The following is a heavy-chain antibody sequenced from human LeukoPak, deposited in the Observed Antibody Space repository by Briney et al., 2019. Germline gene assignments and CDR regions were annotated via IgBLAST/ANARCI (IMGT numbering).Heavy chain of an antibody. CDR1: GXSFSGYY. V-gene: IGHV4-34*01. CDR3: ARKAVRFLEWLRAFDI. D-gene: IGHD3-3*01. CDR2: INHSGST. Sequence: SETLSLTCAVYGXSFSGYYWSWIRQPPGKGLEWIGEINHSGSTNYNPSLKSRVTISVDTSKNQFSLKLSSVTAADTAVYYCARKAVRFLEWLRAFDIWGQGTMVTVSS. J-gene: IGHJ3*02.